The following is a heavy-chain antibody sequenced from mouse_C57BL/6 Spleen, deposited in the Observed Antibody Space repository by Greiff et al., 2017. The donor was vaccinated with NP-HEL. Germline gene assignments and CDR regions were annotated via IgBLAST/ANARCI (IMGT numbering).Heavy chain of an antibody. D-gene: IGHD2-2*01. CDR1: GYTFTSYW. V-gene: IGHV1-59*01. Sequence: VQLQQPGAELVRPGTSVKLSCKASGYTFTSYWMHWVKQRPGQGLEWIGVIDPSDSYTNYNQKFKGKATLTVDTSSSTAYMQLSSLTSEDSAVYYCARKVYYGYDEYYFDYWGQGTTLTVSS. J-gene: IGHJ2*01. CDR2: IDPSDSYT. CDR3: ARKVYYGYDEYYFDY.